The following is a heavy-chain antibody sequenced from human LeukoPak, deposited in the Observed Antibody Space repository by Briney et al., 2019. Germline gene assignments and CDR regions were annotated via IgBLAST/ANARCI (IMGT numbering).Heavy chain of an antibody. D-gene: IGHD1-26*01. CDR1: GLTFSRYA. CDR2: ISGSGEST. J-gene: IGHJ4*02. Sequence: PGGSLRLSCAASGLTFSRYAMNWVRQAPGKGLEWVSAISGSGESTYYADSVKGRFTISRDNSKNTLYLQMHSLRAEDTAVYYCASALRIYYYFDYWGQGTLVTVSS. CDR3: ASALRIYYYFDY. V-gene: IGHV3-23*01.